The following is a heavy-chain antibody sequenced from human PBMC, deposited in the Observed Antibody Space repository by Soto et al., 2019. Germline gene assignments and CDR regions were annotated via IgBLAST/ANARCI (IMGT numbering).Heavy chain of an antibody. J-gene: IGHJ4*02. CDR2: IIPMFGTT. D-gene: IGHD4-17*01. Sequence: QVQLVQSGAEVKKPGSSVKVSCKASGGTFTTYPINWVRQAPGQGLEWMGGIIPMFGTTNYAQKFQGRVTITADESTSTAYMELSRLRSEDTAMYYCARQFTDGDYQYWGQGTLVTVSS. CDR1: GGTFTTYP. CDR3: ARQFTDGDYQY. V-gene: IGHV1-69*01.